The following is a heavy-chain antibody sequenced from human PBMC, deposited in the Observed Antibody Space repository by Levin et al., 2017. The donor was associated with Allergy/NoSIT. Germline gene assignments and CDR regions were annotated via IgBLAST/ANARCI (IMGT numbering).Heavy chain of an antibody. V-gene: IGHV2-5*02. CDR1: GFSLSTSGVS. Sequence: SGPTLVKPTQTLTLTCTFSGFSLSTSGVSVGWIRQPPGKALEWLALIYWDDDKRYRPSLKSRLTLTKGTSKNQVVLIMTDMGPVDTATYYCAQSLLGVVGDDAFDIWGQGTMVTVSS. CDR2: IYWDDDK. J-gene: IGHJ3*02. D-gene: IGHD3-3*01. CDR3: AQSLLGVVGDDAFDI.